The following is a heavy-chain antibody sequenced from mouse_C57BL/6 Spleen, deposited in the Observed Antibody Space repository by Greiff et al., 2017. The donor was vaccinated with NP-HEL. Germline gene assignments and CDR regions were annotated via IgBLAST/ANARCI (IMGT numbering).Heavy chain of an antibody. CDR2: IDPSDSAT. D-gene: IGHD2-5*01. J-gene: IGHJ2*01. V-gene: IGHV1-52*01. CDR1: GYTFTSYW. CDR3: ARDSNYPYYFDY. Sequence: QVQLQQPGAELVRPGSSVKLSCKASGYTFTSYWMHWVKQRPIQGLEWIGNIDPSDSATHYNQKFKDKATLTVDKSSSTAYMQLSSLTSEDSAVYYCARDSNYPYYFDYWGQGTTLTVSS.